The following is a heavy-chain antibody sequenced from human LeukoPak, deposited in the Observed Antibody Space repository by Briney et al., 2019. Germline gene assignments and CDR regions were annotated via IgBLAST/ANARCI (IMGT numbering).Heavy chain of an antibody. CDR2: IYYSGRT. CDR1: GGSISSYY. J-gene: IGHJ4*02. CDR3: ARGGGYEDFDY. D-gene: IGHD5-12*01. Sequence: SETLSLTCTVSGGSISSYYWSWLRHPPGKGLEWIGYIYYSGRTNYNPSLKSRVTISVDTSKNQLSLKLSAVTAADTAVYYCARGGGYEDFDYWGQGTLVTVSS. V-gene: IGHV4-59*01.